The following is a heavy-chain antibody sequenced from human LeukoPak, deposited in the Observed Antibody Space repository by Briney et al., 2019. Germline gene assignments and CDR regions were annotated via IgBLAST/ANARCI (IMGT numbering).Heavy chain of an antibody. V-gene: IGHV4-39*07. CDR2: IYYSGRA. J-gene: IGHJ5*02. CDR1: GGSVSSSSYY. Sequence: SETLSLTCTVSGGSVSSSSYYWAWIRQPPGKGLEWIGSIYYSGRANYSPSLKGRVTISLDTSKNQFSLNMNFVTAADTAVYYCARASFWESPVNWFDPWGQGTLVTVSS. D-gene: IGHD3-16*01. CDR3: ARASFWESPVNWFDP.